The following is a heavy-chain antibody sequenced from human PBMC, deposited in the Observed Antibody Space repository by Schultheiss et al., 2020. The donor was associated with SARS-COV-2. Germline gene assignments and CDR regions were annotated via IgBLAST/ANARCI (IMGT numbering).Heavy chain of an antibody. CDR2: IYHSGST. J-gene: IGHJ5*02. V-gene: IGHV4-30-2*01. Sequence: LRLSCAVSGGSISSGGYSWSWIRQPPGKGLEWIGYIYHSGSTYYNPSLKSRVTISVDRSKNQFSLKLSSVTAADTAVYYCARAKAHYYGSGKGWFDPWGQGTLVTVSS. CDR1: GGSISSGGYS. D-gene: IGHD3-10*01. CDR3: ARAKAHYYGSGKGWFDP.